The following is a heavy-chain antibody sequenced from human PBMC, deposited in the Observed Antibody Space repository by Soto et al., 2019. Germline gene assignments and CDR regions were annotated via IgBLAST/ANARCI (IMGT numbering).Heavy chain of an antibody. CDR1: GGSFSGYY. J-gene: IGHJ4*02. CDR2: INRSGST. V-gene: IGHV4-34*01. D-gene: IGHD5-18*01. Sequence: SETLSLTCAVYGGSFSGYYWSWIRQPPGKGLEWIGEINRSGSTNYNPSLKSRVTISVDTSKNQFSLKLSSVTAADTAVYYCARGRQLWLIRIYYFDYWGQGTLVTVSS. CDR3: ARGRQLWLIRIYYFDY.